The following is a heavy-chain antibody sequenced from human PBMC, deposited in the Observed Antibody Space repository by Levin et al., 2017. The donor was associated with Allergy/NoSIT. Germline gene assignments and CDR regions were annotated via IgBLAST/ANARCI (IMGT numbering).Heavy chain of an antibody. CDR3: AREMADTAADTFDL. CDR2: ISPYNGDT. CDR1: GFSLSNFG. V-gene: IGHV1-18*01. D-gene: IGHD5-18*01. J-gene: IGHJ3*01. Sequence: VASVKVSCKASGFSLSNFGLTWVRQAPGQGLEWMGWISPYNGDTKYAQKLQGRVTMTTDTSTSTAHMELRSLRFGDTAVYYCAREMADTAADTFDLWGQGTMVTVSS.